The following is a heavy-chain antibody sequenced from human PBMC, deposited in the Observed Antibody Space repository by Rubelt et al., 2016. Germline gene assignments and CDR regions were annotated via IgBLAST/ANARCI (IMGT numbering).Heavy chain of an antibody. V-gene: IGHV1-2*02. CDR2: INPNSGGT. J-gene: IGHJ4*02. CDR3: ARDLYKGPRWLVAY. D-gene: IGHD6-19*01. Sequence: QVQLVQSGAEVKKPGASVKVSCKASGYTFTGYYMHWVRQAPGQGLEWMGWINPNSGGTNYAQKFQGRGTMDRETSISTAYRGLGRLRSDDTALYYCARDLYKGPRWLVAYWGQGTLVTVSS. CDR1: GYTFTGYY.